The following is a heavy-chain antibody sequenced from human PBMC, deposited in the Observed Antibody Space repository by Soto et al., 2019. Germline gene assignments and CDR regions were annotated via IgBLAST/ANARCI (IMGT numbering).Heavy chain of an antibody. CDR3: ARQSYDSSDYFDY. Sequence: PSETLSLTCTVSGDSISSSTYYWGWIRQPPGKGLEWIGSIYYSGSTYYNPSLNSRVTISVDTSRIHFSLKLISVTAADTAVYYCARQSYDSSDYFDYWGQETLVTVSS. V-gene: IGHV4-39*01. J-gene: IGHJ4*02. D-gene: IGHD3-22*01. CDR2: IYYSGST. CDR1: GDSISSSTYY.